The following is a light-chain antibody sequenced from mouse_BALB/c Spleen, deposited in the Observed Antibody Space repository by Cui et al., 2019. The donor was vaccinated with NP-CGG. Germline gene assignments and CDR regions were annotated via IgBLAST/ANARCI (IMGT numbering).Light chain of an antibody. Sequence: AVVGPAAAATTSPGEPVTFTCRSSTGAVTTNNYANWVQEKPDHLFTGLIGGTNNRAPGVPARFSGSLIGDKAALTITGAQTEDEAIYFCALWYSNHWVFGGGTTLTVL. CDR3: ALWYSNHWV. CDR2: GTN. J-gene: IGLJ1*01. CDR1: TGAVTTNNY. V-gene: IGLV1*01.